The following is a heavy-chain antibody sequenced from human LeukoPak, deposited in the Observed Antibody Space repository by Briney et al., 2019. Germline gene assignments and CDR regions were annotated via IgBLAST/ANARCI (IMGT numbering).Heavy chain of an antibody. CDR2: IYYSGST. D-gene: IGHD2-2*02. J-gene: IGHJ6*02. CDR1: GGSISSYY. CDR3: ARDQTGGSKVPAAIAYYGMDV. Sequence: SETLSLTCTVSGGSISSYYWSWIRQPPGKGLEGIGYIYYSGSTNYNPSLNSRGTISVDTSKNQFSLKLSSVTAADTAVYYCARDQTGGSKVPAAIAYYGMDVWGQGTTVTVSS. V-gene: IGHV4-59*01.